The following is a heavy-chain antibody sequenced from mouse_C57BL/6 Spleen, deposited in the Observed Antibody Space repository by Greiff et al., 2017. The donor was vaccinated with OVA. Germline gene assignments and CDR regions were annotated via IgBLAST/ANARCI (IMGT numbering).Heavy chain of an antibody. V-gene: IGHV1-64*01. CDR3: ARGRGPYYAMDY. CDR1: GYTFTSYW. Sequence: VQLQQPGAELVKPGASVKLSCKASGYTFTSYWMHWVKQRPGQGLEWIGMIHPNSGSTNYNEKFKSKATLTIDKSSSTAYMQLSSLTSEDSAVYYCARGRGPYYAMDYWGQGTSVTVSS. CDR2: IHPNSGST. J-gene: IGHJ4*01.